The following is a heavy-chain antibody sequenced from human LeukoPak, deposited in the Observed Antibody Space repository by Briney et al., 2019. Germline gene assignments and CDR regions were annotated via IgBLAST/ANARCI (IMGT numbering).Heavy chain of an antibody. Sequence: ASVKVSCKAPGYTFTSYGISWVRQAPGQGLEWMGGIIPIFGTANYAQKFQGRVTITTDESTSTAYMELSSLRSEDTAVYYCARDRGPGSTIFDAFDIWGQGTMVTVSS. CDR1: GYTFTSYG. CDR2: IIPIFGTA. V-gene: IGHV1-69*05. CDR3: ARDRGPGSTIFDAFDI. J-gene: IGHJ3*02. D-gene: IGHD2-2*01.